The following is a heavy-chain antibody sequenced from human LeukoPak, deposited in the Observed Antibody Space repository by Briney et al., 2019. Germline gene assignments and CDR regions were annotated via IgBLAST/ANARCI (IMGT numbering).Heavy chain of an antibody. CDR1: GFSFITYT. V-gene: IGHV3-21*01. D-gene: IGHD2-8*01. J-gene: IGHJ6*03. CDR3: ARRFCTNTNCYAMDV. Sequence: GGSLRLSCAASGFSFITYTMAGLRQAPGRGLEWVSSINIDGKYTYYADSVKGRFTISRDNARNSLFLQVHSLRAEDTAVYYCARRFCTNTNCYAMDVWGKGTTVTVSS. CDR2: INIDGKYT.